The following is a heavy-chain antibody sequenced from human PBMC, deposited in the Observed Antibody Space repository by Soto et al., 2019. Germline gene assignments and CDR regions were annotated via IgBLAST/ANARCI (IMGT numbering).Heavy chain of an antibody. Sequence: PGGSLRLSCAASGFTFSNAWMSWVRQAPGKGLEWVGRIKSKTDGGTTDYAAPVKGRFTISRDDSKNTLYLQMNSLKTEDTAVYYCTTGTASGGGSTYYYYGMDVWGQGTTVTVSS. J-gene: IGHJ6*02. CDR1: GFTFSNAW. V-gene: IGHV3-15*01. CDR2: IKSKTDGGTT. CDR3: TTGTASGGGSTYYYYGMDV. D-gene: IGHD2-15*01.